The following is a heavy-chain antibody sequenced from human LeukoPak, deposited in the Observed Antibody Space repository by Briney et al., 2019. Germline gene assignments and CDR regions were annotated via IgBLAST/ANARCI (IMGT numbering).Heavy chain of an antibody. Sequence: GESPKISCKGSGHTFIRNWIGWVRQMPGKGLEWMGIIHPGDSNTRYSPSFQGQVTISVDKSISTAYLQWSSLKASDTAMYYCARHNTDSFDFWGQGTLVTVSS. CDR2: IHPGDSNT. J-gene: IGHJ4*02. CDR1: GHTFIRNW. V-gene: IGHV5-51*01. CDR3: ARHNTDSFDF.